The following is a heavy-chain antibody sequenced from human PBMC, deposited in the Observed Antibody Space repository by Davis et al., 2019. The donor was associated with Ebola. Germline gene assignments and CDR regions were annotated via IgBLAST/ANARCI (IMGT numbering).Heavy chain of an antibody. V-gene: IGHV4-39*01. CDR2: IYYSGST. Sequence: SETLSLTCTVSGGSISSSSYYWGWIRQPPGKGLEWIGSIYYSGSTYYNQSLKSRVTISVDTSKNQFSLKLSSVTAADTAVYYCATPKGSGWAFDYWGQGTLVTVSS. CDR3: ATPKGSGWAFDY. CDR1: GGSISSSSYY. D-gene: IGHD6-19*01. J-gene: IGHJ4*02.